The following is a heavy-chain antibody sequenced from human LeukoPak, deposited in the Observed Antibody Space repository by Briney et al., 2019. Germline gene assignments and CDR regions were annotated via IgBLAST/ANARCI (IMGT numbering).Heavy chain of an antibody. V-gene: IGHV4-34*01. Sequence: SETLSLTCAVYGGSFSGYYWSWIRQPPGKGLEWIGEINHSGSTNYNPSLKSRVTISVDTSKNQFSLKLSSVTAADTAVYYCARGHNYYDSSGYYIYWGQGTLVTVSS. D-gene: IGHD3-22*01. J-gene: IGHJ4*02. CDR3: ARGHNYYDSSGYYIY. CDR2: INHSGST. CDR1: GGSFSGYY.